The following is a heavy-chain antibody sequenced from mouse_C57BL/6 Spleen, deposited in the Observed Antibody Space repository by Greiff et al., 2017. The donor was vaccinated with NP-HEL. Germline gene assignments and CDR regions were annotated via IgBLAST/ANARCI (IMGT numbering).Heavy chain of an antibody. D-gene: IGHD1-1*01. CDR1: GYTFTDYY. J-gene: IGHJ2*01. CDR3: AKWNYGSSDY. Sequence: VQLQQSGAELVRPGASVKLSCKASGYTFTDYYINWVKQRPGQGLEWIARIYPGSGNTYYNEKFKGKATLTAEKSSSTAYMQLSSLTSEDSAVYCCAKWNYGSSDYWGQGTTLTVSS. V-gene: IGHV1-76*01. CDR2: IYPGSGNT.